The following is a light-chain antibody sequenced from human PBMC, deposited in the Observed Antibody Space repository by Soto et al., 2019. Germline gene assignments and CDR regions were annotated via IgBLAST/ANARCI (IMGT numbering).Light chain of an antibody. V-gene: IGKV3-15*01. CDR1: QSVSST. CDR2: GAS. CDR3: QQYSDWPYT. J-gene: IGKJ2*01. Sequence: EIVMTQSPATLSVSPGKRATLSCRASQSVSSTLAWYQQKRGQSPRLLIYGASTRATGIPARFSGSGSGTEFTLAISSLQSEDFAVYYCQQYSDWPYTFGQGTKLEIK.